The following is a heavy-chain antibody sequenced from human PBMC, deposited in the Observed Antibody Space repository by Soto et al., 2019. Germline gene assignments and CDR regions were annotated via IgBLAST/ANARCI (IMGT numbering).Heavy chain of an antibody. CDR1: GYTFTGYY. CDR3: ARDQRGIAAAGAFDP. Sequence: QVQLVQSGAEVKKPGASVKVSCKASGYTFTGYYMHWVRQAPGQGLEWMGWINPNSGGTNYAKKFQGWVTMTRDTSISTAYMELSRLRSDDTAVYYCARDQRGIAAAGAFDPWGQGTLVTVSS. J-gene: IGHJ5*02. CDR2: INPNSGGT. V-gene: IGHV1-2*04. D-gene: IGHD6-13*01.